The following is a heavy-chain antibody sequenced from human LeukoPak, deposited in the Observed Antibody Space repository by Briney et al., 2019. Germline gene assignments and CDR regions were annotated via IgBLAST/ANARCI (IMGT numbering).Heavy chain of an antibody. CDR1: GGSFSGYY. CDR3: ARGFTMVRGAYGY. D-gene: IGHD3-10*01. Sequence: SETLSLTCAVYGGSFSGYYWSWIRQPPGKGLDWIGEINHSGSTNYNPSLKSRVTISVDTSKNQFSLKLSSVTAADTAVYYCARGFTMVRGAYGYWGQGTLVTVSS. V-gene: IGHV4-34*01. J-gene: IGHJ4*02. CDR2: INHSGST.